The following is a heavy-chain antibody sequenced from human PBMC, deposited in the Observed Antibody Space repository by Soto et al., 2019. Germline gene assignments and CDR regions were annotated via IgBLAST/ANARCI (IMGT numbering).Heavy chain of an antibody. CDR1: GFTFSTYS. Sequence: GGSLRLSCATSGFTFSTYSMSWVRQAPGKGLEWVSHVGSSGTTIYHADSVKGRFTVSRDNAKNSLYLQMSSLRDEDTAVYHCARLRLGELSLEYWGQRTLGTVSS. J-gene: IGHJ4*02. V-gene: IGHV3-48*02. D-gene: IGHD3-16*02. CDR3: ARLRLGELSLEY. CDR2: VGSSGTTI.